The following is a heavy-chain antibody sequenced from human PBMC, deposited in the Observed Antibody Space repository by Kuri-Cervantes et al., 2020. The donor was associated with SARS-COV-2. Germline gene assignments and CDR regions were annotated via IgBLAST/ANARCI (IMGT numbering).Heavy chain of an antibody. CDR1: GYTLTELS. V-gene: IGHV1-24*01. J-gene: IGHJ6*02. CDR3: ARGNSDYDFWSGLSPDARYYYYGMDV. D-gene: IGHD3-3*01. Sequence: ASVKVSCKASGYTLTELSMHWVRQAPGKGLAWMGGFDPEDGETIYAQKFQGRVTMTRDTSTSTVYMELSSLRSEDTAVYYCARGNSDYDFWSGLSPDARYYYYGMDVWGQGTTVTVSS. CDR2: FDPEDGET.